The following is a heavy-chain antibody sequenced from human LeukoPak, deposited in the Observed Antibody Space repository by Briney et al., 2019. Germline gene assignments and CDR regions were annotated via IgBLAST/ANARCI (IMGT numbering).Heavy chain of an antibody. Sequence: GGSLRLSCAVSGFNVSGNYMSWVRQAPGKGLEWVSVLYSGGRTYHADTVKGRFTISRDTSKNTLHLQMNNLRAEDTAVYYCARDVTTVTTLGEVGPVWGQGTLVTVSS. CDR2: LYSGGRT. D-gene: IGHD4-17*01. V-gene: IGHV3-66*01. J-gene: IGHJ4*02. CDR1: GFNVSGNY. CDR3: ARDVTTVTTLGEVGPV.